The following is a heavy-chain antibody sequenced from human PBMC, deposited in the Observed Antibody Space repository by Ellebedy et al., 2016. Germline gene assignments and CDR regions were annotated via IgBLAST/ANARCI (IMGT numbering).Heavy chain of an antibody. V-gene: IGHV3-7*01. Sequence: GGSLRLSXTASGLTFNTFFMSWVCQAPGTGLEWVAHIKHDGSEKYYVDSVKGRFTISRDNAKNTLYLQMDSLRADDTAVYYCARDLVTMALRIYDYGMDVWGQGTTVTVSS. CDR3: ARDLVTMALRIYDYGMDV. J-gene: IGHJ6*02. D-gene: IGHD3-10*01. CDR1: GLTFNTFF. CDR2: IKHDGSEK.